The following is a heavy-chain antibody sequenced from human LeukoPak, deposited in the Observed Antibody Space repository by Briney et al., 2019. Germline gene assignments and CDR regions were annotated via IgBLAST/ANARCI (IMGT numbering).Heavy chain of an antibody. V-gene: IGHV4-59*08. J-gene: IGHJ4*02. CDR1: GGSISSYY. CDR2: IYYSGST. CDR3: ARRLLSGDSSAFDY. Sequence: SETLSLTCTVSGGSISSYYWSWIRQPTGKGVEGIRYIYYSGSTNYNPSLKRRVTISVDTSKNQFSLKLSSVTAADTAVYYCARRLLSGDSSAFDYWGQGTLVTVSS. D-gene: IGHD3-22*01.